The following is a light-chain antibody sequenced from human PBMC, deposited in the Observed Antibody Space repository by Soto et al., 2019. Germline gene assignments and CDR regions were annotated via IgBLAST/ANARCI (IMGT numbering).Light chain of an antibody. V-gene: IGLV2-14*01. CDR1: SSDVGGYNY. CDR2: DVN. CDR3: SSYTSSSTLV. J-gene: IGLJ2*01. Sequence: QSALTQPASVSGSPGQSITIPCTGTSSDVGGYNYVSWYQQHPGKAPKLMIYDVNNRPSGVSNRFSGSKSGNTASLTISGLSAEDEADYYCSSYTSSSTLVFGGGTKVTVL.